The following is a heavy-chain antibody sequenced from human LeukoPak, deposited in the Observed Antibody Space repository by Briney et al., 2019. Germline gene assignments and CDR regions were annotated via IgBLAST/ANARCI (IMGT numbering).Heavy chain of an antibody. D-gene: IGHD5-18*01. CDR3: ARVDTVMAYYFDL. J-gene: IGHJ4*02. V-gene: IGHV4-59*08. CDR1: GDSISGNY. CDR2: IYYSGST. Sequence: PSETLSLTCTVSGDSISGNYWTWIRQPPGKGLEWIGYIYYSGSTNYNASLKSRVTISVDTSKNQFSLKLSSVTAADTAVYYCARVDTVMAYYFDLWGQGTLVTVSS.